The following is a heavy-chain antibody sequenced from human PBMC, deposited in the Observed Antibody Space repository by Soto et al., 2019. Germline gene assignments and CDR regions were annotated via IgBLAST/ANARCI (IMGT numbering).Heavy chain of an antibody. CDR2: IYPGDSDT. D-gene: IGHD2-15*01. Sequence: PEESLKISCKGSGYSFTSHWIGWVRQMPGKGLEWMGIIYPGDSDTRYCPSFQGQVTISVDNSISPAYLQWGSLKAADTSMYYCARDGRTTPWFFDYCGQGPLVTVSS. J-gene: IGHJ4*02. CDR1: GYSFTSHW. V-gene: IGHV5-51*01. CDR3: ARDGRTTPWFFDY.